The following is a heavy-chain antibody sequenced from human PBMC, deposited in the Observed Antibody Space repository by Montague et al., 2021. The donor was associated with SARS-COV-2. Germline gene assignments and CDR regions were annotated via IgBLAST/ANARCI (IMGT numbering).Heavy chain of an antibody. Sequence: SLRLSCAASGFTFSSYWMSWVRQAPGKGLEWVANIKQDGSEKYYVDSVKGRFTISRDNAMNSLYLQMNSLRAEDTAVYYCARDLSYGDYNYYYGMDVWGQGTTVTVSS. J-gene: IGHJ6*02. V-gene: IGHV3-7*03. CDR1: GFTFSSYW. CDR2: IKQDGSEK. D-gene: IGHD4-17*01. CDR3: ARDLSYGDYNYYYGMDV.